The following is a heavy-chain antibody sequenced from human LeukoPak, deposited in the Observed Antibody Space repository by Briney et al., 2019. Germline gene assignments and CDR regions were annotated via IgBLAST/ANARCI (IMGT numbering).Heavy chain of an antibody. CDR2: IYSGGST. D-gene: IGHD1-14*01. Sequence: GGSLRLSCAASGFTFSSSAMSWVRQVPGKGLEWVSTIYSGGSTYYADSVKGRFTISRDNSKNTLYLQMNSLRAEDTAVYYCARGNPGGEYYWGQGTLVTVSS. CDR3: ARGNPGGEYY. V-gene: IGHV3-23*03. J-gene: IGHJ4*02. CDR1: GFTFSSSA.